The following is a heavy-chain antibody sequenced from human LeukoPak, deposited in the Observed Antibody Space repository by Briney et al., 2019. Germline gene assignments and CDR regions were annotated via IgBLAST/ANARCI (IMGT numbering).Heavy chain of an antibody. CDR2: IYYSGST. J-gene: IGHJ4*02. Sequence: SSQTLSLTRTVSGGSISSGDYYWSWIRQPPGKGLEWIGYIYYSGSTYYNPSLKSRVTISVDTSTNQFSLKLSSVTAADTAVYYCARVRIAAAGNGDYWGQGTLVTVSS. CDR1: GGSISSGDYY. V-gene: IGHV4-30-4*01. CDR3: ARVRIAAAGNGDY. D-gene: IGHD6-13*01.